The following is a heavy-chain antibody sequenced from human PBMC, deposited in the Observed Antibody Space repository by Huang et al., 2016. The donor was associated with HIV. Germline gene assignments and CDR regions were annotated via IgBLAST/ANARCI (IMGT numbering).Heavy chain of an antibody. J-gene: IGHJ6*02. D-gene: IGHD3-10*01. V-gene: IGHV4-34*02. Sequence: QVQLQQWGAGVLKPSETLSLTCAVYGESFNNYYWSWARQLPGRRLEWIGEINHSGTANYNPALKTLVTMSVDPSTKQFSLRLASVTAADTAVYYCARVPTPSYYDPWNISPAHEDVYYYNMDVWGQGTTVIVSS. CDR1: GESFNNYY. CDR3: ARVPTPSYYDPWNISPAHEDVYYYNMDV. CDR2: INHSGTA.